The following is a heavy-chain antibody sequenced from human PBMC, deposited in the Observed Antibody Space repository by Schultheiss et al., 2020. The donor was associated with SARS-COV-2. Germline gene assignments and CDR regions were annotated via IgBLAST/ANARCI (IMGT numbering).Heavy chain of an antibody. V-gene: IGHV4-34*01. CDR1: GGSFSGYY. Sequence: SQTLSLTCAVYGGSFSGYYWSWIRQPPGKGLEWIGAISYGGNTNYNPSLKSRVTLSVDTSKDKFSLKLNSVTAADTAVYYCARVLMVTASRADAFDIWGQGTMVTVSS. D-gene: IGHD2-21*02. J-gene: IGHJ3*02. CDR2: ISYGGNT. CDR3: ARVLMVTASRADAFDI.